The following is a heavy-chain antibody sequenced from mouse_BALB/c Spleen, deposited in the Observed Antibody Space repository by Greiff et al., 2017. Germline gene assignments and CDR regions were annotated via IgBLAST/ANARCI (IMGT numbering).Heavy chain of an antibody. Sequence: VMLVESGPGLVAPSQSLSITCTVSGFSLTSYGVHWVRQPPGKGLEWLGVIWAGGSTNYNSALMSRLSISKDNSKSQVFLKMNSLQTDDTAMYYCARDQNYGSSYEAMDFWGQGTSVTVSS. CDR2: IWAGGST. J-gene: IGHJ4*01. CDR3: ARDQNYGSSYEAMDF. V-gene: IGHV2-9*02. D-gene: IGHD1-1*01. CDR1: GFSLTSYG.